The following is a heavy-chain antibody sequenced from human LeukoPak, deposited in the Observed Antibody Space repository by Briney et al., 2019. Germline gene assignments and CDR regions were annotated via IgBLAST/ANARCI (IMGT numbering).Heavy chain of an antibody. Sequence: PGRSLRLSCAASGFTFSSYAMHWVRQAPGKGLEWVAVISYDGSNKYYADSVKGRFTISRDNSKNTLYLQMNSLRAEDTAVYYCARDPARDDSSDTFDYWGQGTLVTVSS. D-gene: IGHD3-22*01. CDR3: ARDPARDDSSDTFDY. CDR2: ISYDGSNK. V-gene: IGHV3-30-3*01. J-gene: IGHJ4*02. CDR1: GFTFSSYA.